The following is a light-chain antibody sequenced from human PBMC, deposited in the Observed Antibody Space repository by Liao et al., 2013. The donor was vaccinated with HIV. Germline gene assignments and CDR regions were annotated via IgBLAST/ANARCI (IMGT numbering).Light chain of an antibody. CDR1: ALSKQY. V-gene: IGLV3-25*03. Sequence: SYELTQPPSVSVSPGQTARITCSGDALSKQYAYWYQQKPGQAPVLVIYKDSERPSGIPERFSGSSSGTTVTLTISGVQAEDEADYYCQSADSSGTYYVFGTGTQGHRP. CDR3: QSADSSGTYYV. CDR2: KDS. J-gene: IGLJ1*01.